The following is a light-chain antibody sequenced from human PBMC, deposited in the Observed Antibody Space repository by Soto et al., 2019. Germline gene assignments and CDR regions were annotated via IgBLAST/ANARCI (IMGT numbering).Light chain of an antibody. CDR2: DVS. CDR1: SSDVGGYKY. V-gene: IGLV2-14*01. Sequence: QSALTQPASVSGSPGQSITISCTGTSSDVGGYKYVSWYQQHPGKAPKLMIYDVSNRPSGVSDRFSGSKSDNTASLTISGLQAEDAADYYCSSYTSSTTLYVFWSGTKVTVL. J-gene: IGLJ1*01. CDR3: SSYTSSTTLYV.